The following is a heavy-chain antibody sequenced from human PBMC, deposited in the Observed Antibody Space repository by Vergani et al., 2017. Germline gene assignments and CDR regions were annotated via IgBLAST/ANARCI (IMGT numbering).Heavy chain of an antibody. D-gene: IGHD7-27*01. Sequence: EVQLVESGRGLIQPGGSLRLSCAASGFTVSSNYMSWVRQAPGKGLEWVSVIFSGGSPYYADSGKARFTISRDNSKNTRYLQMNSLRAEDTAVYYCARSPPGRGNFDYWGQGTLVTVSS. CDR2: IFSGGSP. CDR3: ARSPPGRGNFDY. J-gene: IGHJ4*02. V-gene: IGHV3-53*01. CDR1: GFTVSSNY.